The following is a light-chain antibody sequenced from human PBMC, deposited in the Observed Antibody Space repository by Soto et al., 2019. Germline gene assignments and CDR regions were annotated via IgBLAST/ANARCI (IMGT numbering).Light chain of an antibody. Sequence: QSALTQPASVSGSPGQSITLSCTGTSSDVGAYNYVSWYQQHPGKAPQLMIYDVSNRPSGVSNRFSGSKSGNTASLTISGLQAEDEADYYCYSYTTSSTRVFGGGTKVTVL. CDR1: SSDVGAYNY. J-gene: IGLJ2*01. V-gene: IGLV2-14*01. CDR3: YSYTTSSTRV. CDR2: DVS.